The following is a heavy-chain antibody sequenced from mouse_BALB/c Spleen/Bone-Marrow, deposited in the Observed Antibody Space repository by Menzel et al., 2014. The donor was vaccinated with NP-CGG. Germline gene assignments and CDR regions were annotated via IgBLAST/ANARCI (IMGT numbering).Heavy chain of an antibody. Sequence: QVQLKQSGAELAKPGASVKMSCKASGYTFTSYWMHWVKQRPGQGLEWIGYINPSTGYTEYSQKFKDKATLTADKSSSTAYMQLSSLTSEDSAVDYCVRSTGAMDYWGQGTSVTVSS. CDR2: INPSTGYT. J-gene: IGHJ4*01. D-gene: IGHD3-2*01. CDR3: VRSTGAMDY. CDR1: GYTFTSYW. V-gene: IGHV1-7*01.